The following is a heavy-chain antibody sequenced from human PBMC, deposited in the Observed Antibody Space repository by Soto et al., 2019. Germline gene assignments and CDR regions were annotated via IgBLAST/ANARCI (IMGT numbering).Heavy chain of an antibody. D-gene: IGHD3-10*01. CDR2: ISGSGGST. CDR3: AKEGAILWFGELSGGMDV. V-gene: IGHV3-23*01. Sequence: GGSLRLSCAASGFTFSSYAMSWVRQAPVKGLEWVSAISGSGGSTYYADSVKVRFTISRDNSKNTLYLQMNSLRAEDTAVYYCAKEGAILWFGELSGGMDVWGQGTTVTV. J-gene: IGHJ6*02. CDR1: GFTFSSYA.